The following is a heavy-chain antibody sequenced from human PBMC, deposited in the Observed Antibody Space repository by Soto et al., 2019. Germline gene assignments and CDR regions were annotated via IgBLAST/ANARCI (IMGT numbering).Heavy chain of an antibody. J-gene: IGHJ6*02. V-gene: IGHV5-51*01. CDR3: AASIFYYGMDV. Sequence: GESLKISCKGSGYTFTNYWIGWVRQMPGKGLEWMGIIYPGDSDTKYSPSFQGQVTISADKSITTTYLQWSSLKASDTAIYYCAASIFYYGMDVWGQGTTVTVSS. CDR2: IYPGDSDT. CDR1: GYTFTNYW.